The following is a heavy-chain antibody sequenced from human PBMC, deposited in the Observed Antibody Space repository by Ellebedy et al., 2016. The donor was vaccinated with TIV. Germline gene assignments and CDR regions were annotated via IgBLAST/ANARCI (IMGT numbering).Heavy chain of an antibody. CDR2: IYYSGTT. CDR1: GGSIDISTYY. V-gene: IGHV4-39*01. D-gene: IGHD1-26*01. CDR3: ARHGTVGPTAYYYYSGLDV. J-gene: IGHJ6*02. Sequence: MPSETLSLTCNVSGGSIDISTYYWAWIRQPPGKGLEWIGSIYYSGTTYYNPSLKNRVTISADTPKNQFSLRLKSVTAADTATYFCARHGTVGPTAYYYYSGLDVWGLGTTVTVSS.